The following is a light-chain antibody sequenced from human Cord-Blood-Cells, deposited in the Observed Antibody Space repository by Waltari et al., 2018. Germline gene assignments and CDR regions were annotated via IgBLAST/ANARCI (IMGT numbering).Light chain of an antibody. V-gene: IGLV2-23*01. Sequence: QSALTQPASVSGSPGQSITISCTGTSSDVGSYNLVSWYQQHPGKAPKLMIYEGSKRPSGVSNRFSGSKSGNTASLTSSGLQAEDEADYYCSSYAGSSTFVFGTGTKVTVL. J-gene: IGLJ1*01. CDR2: EGS. CDR3: SSYAGSSTFV. CDR1: SSDVGSYNL.